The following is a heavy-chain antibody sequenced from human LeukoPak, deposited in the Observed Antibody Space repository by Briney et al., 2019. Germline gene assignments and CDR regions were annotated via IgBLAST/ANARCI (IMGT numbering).Heavy chain of an antibody. J-gene: IGHJ6*02. Sequence: GGSLRLSCAASGCTFSGYAIHWVRQAPGKGLEWVAVISYHGKNTYYADSVKGRFTISRDNSKDTLYLQMNSLRAEDTGVYYCAKDKEDGVGISYYGMDVWGQGTTVTVSS. V-gene: IGHV3-30*04. CDR2: ISYHGKNT. D-gene: IGHD2-8*01. CDR3: AKDKEDGVGISYYGMDV. CDR1: GCTFSGYA.